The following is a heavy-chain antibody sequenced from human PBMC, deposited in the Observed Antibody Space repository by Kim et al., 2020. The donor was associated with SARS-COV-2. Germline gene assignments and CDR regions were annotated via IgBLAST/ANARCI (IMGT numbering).Heavy chain of an antibody. J-gene: IGHJ4*02. CDR1: GYTLTELS. D-gene: IGHD3-22*01. V-gene: IGHV1-24*01. CDR3: ATLDSSGYYKEYYFYY. Sequence: ASVKVSCKVSGYTLTELSMHWVRQAPGKGLEWMGGFDPEDGETIYAQKFQGRVTITEDTSTETAYMDLSSLRSEDTAVYYCATLDSSGYYKEYYFYYWGQGTLVTVSS. CDR2: FDPEDGET.